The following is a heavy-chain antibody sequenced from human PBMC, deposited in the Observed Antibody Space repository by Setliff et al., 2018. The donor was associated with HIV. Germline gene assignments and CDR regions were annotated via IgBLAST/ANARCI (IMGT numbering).Heavy chain of an antibody. CDR3: ARGSFYCSGGGCYFY. D-gene: IGHD2-15*01. CDR2: IIPIFGTA. V-gene: IGHV1-69*05. CDR1: GGTFSSYA. Sequence: ASVKVSCKASGGTFSSYAISWVRQAPGQGLEWMGRIIPIFGTANYAQKFQGRVTMTRNTSISTAYMELSSLRSEDTAVYYCARGSFYCSGGGCYFYWGQGSLVTVSS. J-gene: IGHJ4*02.